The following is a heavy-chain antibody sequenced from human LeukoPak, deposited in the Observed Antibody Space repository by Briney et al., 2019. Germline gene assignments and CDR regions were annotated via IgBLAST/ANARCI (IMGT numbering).Heavy chain of an antibody. CDR2: IIPIFGTA. J-gene: IGHJ4*02. V-gene: IGHV1-69*06. CDR3: ASRGSSWDYYFDY. Sequence: SVKVSCKASGGTFSSYAISWVRQAPEQGLEWMGGIIPIFGTANYAQKFQGRVTITADKSTSTAYMELSSLRSEDTAVYYCASRGSSWDYYFDYWGQGTLVTVSS. CDR1: GGTFSSYA. D-gene: IGHD6-13*01.